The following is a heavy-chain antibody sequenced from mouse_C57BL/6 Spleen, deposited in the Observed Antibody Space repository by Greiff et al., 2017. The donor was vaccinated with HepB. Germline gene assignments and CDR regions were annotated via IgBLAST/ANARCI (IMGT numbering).Heavy chain of an antibody. V-gene: IGHV1-54*01. CDR3: ARSDGYYVGYGYFDV. Sequence: VQLQQSRAELVRPGTSVKVSCKASGYAFTNYLIEWVKQRPGQGLEWIGVINPGSGGTNYNEKFKGKATLTADKSSSTAYMQLSSLTSEDSAVYFCARSDGYYVGYGYFDVWGTGTTVTVSS. CDR1: GYAFTNYL. D-gene: IGHD2-3*01. J-gene: IGHJ1*03. CDR2: INPGSGGT.